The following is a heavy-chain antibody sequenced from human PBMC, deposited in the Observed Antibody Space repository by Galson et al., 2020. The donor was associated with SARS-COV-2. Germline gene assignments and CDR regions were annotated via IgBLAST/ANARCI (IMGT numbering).Heavy chain of an antibody. CDR3: ARDNIIIRTFDF. CDR1: GFSFINSW. J-gene: IGHJ4*02. Sequence: GESLKISCAASGFSFINSWMSWVRQAPGKGLEWVANIKVDGSEKHYVDSVKGRFTISRDNAKNSLYLQMNSLRAEDTAVYYCARDNIIIRTFDFWGQGTLVTVSS. V-gene: IGHV3-7*03. CDR2: IKVDGSEK. D-gene: IGHD1-20*01.